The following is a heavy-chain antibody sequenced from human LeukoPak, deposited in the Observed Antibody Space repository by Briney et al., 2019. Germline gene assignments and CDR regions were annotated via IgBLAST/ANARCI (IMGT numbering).Heavy chain of an antibody. Sequence: SETLSLTCTVSGGSISSYYWSWIRQPPGKGLEWIGEINHSGSTNYNPSLKSRVTISVDTSKNQFSLKLSSVTAADTAVYYCARQYDFWSGYYRLGPNFDYWGQGTLVTVSS. CDR3: ARQYDFWSGYYRLGPNFDY. CDR2: INHSGST. V-gene: IGHV4-34*01. CDR1: GGSISSYY. J-gene: IGHJ4*02. D-gene: IGHD3-3*01.